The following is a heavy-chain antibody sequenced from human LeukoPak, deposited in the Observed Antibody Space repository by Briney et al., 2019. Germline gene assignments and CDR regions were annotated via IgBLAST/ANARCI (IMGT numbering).Heavy chain of an antibody. D-gene: IGHD6-19*01. V-gene: IGHV3-23*01. J-gene: IGHJ4*02. CDR1: GFTFSSYA. CDR2: ISGSGVST. Sequence: GGSLRLSCADSGFTFSSYAMSWVRQAPGKGLEWVSPISGSGVSTYYADSVKGRFTISRDNSKTTLYLQMNSLRAEDTAVYYCAKDYRGAAVAGALDYWGQGTLVTVSS. CDR3: AKDYRGAAVAGALDY.